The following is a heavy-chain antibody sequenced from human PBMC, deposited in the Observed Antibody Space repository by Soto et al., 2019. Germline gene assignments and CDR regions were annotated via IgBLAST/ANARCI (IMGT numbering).Heavy chain of an antibody. CDR2: INPNGGST. J-gene: IGHJ6*04. CDR1: GYTFINYY. CDR3: VRATAARQRDYSYRYCLRI. Sequence: QVQLVQSGAEVKKPGASVKVSCKASGYTFINYYIHWVRQAPGQGLEWMGVINPNGGSTVYAQKFQGRVTLTRDTSTSTVYVELSSLRSDDTAVYFCVRATAARQRDYSYRYCLRIWGKGTTVTVSS. V-gene: IGHV1-46*03. D-gene: IGHD6-6*01.